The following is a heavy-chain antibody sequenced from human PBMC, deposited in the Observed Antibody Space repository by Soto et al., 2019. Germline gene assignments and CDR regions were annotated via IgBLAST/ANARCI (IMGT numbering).Heavy chain of an antibody. CDR2: IIPIFGTA. J-gene: IGHJ4*02. Sequence: ASVKVSCKASGGTFSSYAISWVRQAPGQGLEWMGGIIPIFGTANYAQKFQGRVTITADESTSTAYMELSSLRSEDTAVYYCARGDGYNVNFDYWGQGTLVTVSS. CDR3: ARGDGYNVNFDY. D-gene: IGHD5-12*01. CDR1: GGTFSSYA. V-gene: IGHV1-69*13.